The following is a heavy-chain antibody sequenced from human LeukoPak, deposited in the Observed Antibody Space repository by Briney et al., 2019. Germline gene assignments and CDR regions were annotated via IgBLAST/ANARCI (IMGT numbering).Heavy chain of an antibody. Sequence: PGESLKISCKGSGYSFTSYWIGWVRQMPGKGLEWMGIIYPGDSDTRYSPSFQGQVTISADKSISTAYLQWSSLKASDTAMYYCARSLAYSDILTAYYIHYYFDSWGQGTLVTVSS. CDR2: IYPGDSDT. J-gene: IGHJ4*02. CDR3: ARSLAYSDILTAYYIHYYFDS. D-gene: IGHD3-9*01. V-gene: IGHV5-51*01. CDR1: GYSFTSYW.